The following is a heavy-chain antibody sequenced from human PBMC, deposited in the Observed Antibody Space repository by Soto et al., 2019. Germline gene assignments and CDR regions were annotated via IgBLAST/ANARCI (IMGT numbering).Heavy chain of an antibody. CDR2: IYWDDDK. CDR1: GFSLSTSGVG. D-gene: IGHD3-10*01. Sequence: SGPTLVNPTQTLTLTCTFSGFSLSTSGVGVGWIRQPPGKALEWLTPIYWDDDKRYSPSLKSRLTITKDTSKNQVVLTMTNMDPVDTATYYCAHKPRFGAQYYFDYWGQGTLVTVSS. J-gene: IGHJ4*02. CDR3: AHKPRFGAQYYFDY. V-gene: IGHV2-5*02.